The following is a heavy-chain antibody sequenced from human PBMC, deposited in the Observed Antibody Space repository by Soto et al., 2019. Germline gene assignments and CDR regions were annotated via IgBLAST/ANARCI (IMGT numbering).Heavy chain of an antibody. CDR3: AKVMDYYDSSGHMDV. V-gene: IGHV3-23*01. CDR1: GFTFSSYA. D-gene: IGHD3-22*01. Sequence: GGSLRLSCAASGFTFSSYAMSWVRQAPGKGLEWVSAISGSGGSTYYADSVKGRFTISRDNSKNTLYLQMNSLRAEDTAVYYCAKVMDYYDSSGHMDVWGQGTTVTVSS. CDR2: ISGSGGST. J-gene: IGHJ6*02.